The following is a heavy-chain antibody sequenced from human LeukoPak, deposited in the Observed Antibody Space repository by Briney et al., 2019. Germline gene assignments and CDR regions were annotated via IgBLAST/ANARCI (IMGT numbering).Heavy chain of an antibody. CDR2: ISGSGGST. CDR1: GFTFSSYG. Sequence: GGTLRLSCAASGFTFSSYGMSWVRQAPGKGLEWVSAISGSGGSTYYADSVKGRFTISRDNSKNTLSLQMNSLRAEDTAIYYCTRSGYRHPYHFDSWGQGTLVTVSS. V-gene: IGHV3-23*01. D-gene: IGHD3-22*01. J-gene: IGHJ4*02. CDR3: TRSGYRHPYHFDS.